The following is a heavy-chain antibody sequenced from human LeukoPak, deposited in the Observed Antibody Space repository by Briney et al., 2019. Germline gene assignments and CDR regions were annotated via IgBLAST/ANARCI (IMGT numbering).Heavy chain of an antibody. CDR1: GYTFTSYY. V-gene: IGHV1-18*04. Sequence: ASVKVSCKASGYTFTSYYMHWVRQAPGQGLEWMGWISAYNGNTNYAQKLQGRVTMATDTSTSTAYMELRSLRSDDTAVYYCARASSYYYDSSGPDYWGQGTLVTVSS. J-gene: IGHJ4*02. D-gene: IGHD3-22*01. CDR2: ISAYNGNT. CDR3: ARASSYYYDSSGPDY.